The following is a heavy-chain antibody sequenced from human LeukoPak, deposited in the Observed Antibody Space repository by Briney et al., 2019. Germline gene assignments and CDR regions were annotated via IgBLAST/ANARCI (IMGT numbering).Heavy chain of an antibody. CDR2: ISGTGGRT. CDR1: GFTFSSYA. D-gene: IGHD4/OR15-4a*01. CDR3: AKDIRRGTMYYYYYGMDV. V-gene: IGHV3-23*01. Sequence: PGGSLRLSCAASGFTFSSYAMSWVRQAPGKGLEWVSAISGTGGRTYYADSVKGRFTISRDNSKNTLFLQMNSLRAEDTAVYYCAKDIRRGTMYYYYYGMDVWGQGTTVTVSS. J-gene: IGHJ6*02.